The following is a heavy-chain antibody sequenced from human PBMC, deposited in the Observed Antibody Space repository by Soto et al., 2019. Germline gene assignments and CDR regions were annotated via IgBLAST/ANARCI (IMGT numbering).Heavy chain of an antibody. J-gene: IGHJ4*02. CDR1: GYTLTDLA. Sequence: QVQVVQSGAEVKKPGASVKVSCKVSGYTLTDLAMHWVRQAPGKGLEWVGGFDPEDGETSYAQKFKGRVTMTEDTSTDTAYMELSSLRSEDTAVYYCATRGTRWLQSPFDYWGQGTLVTVSS. CDR3: ATRGTRWLQSPFDY. V-gene: IGHV1-24*01. CDR2: FDPEDGET. D-gene: IGHD1-1*01.